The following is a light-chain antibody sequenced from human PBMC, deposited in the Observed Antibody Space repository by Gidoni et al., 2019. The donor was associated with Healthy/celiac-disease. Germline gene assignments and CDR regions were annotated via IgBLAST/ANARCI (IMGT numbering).Light chain of an antibody. CDR2: DVS. CDR1: SSDVGGYNY. V-gene: IGLV2-14*04. CDR3: SSYTSSSTLVV. J-gene: IGLJ2*01. Sequence: GTSSDVGGYNYVSWYQQQPGKAPKLMIYDVSNRPSGVSNRFSGSKSGNTASLTISGLQAEDEADYYCSSYTSSSTLVVFGGGTKLTVL.